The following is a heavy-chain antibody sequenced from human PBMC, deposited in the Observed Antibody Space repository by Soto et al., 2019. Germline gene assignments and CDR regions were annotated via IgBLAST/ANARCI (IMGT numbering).Heavy chain of an antibody. V-gene: IGHV3-30*18. CDR1: GFTFSNYG. D-gene: IGHD3-22*01. J-gene: IGHJ4*02. Sequence: QVQLVESGGGVVQPGRSLRLSCAASGFTFSNYGMHWVRQAPGKGLELVAIISYDGSNKYYADSVKGRFTVSRDNSKNTRYLQMNSLRAEDTAVYYCAKVDYDSSDYYQYYFDYWGQGTLVTVSS. CDR3: AKVDYDSSDYYQYYFDY. CDR2: ISYDGSNK.